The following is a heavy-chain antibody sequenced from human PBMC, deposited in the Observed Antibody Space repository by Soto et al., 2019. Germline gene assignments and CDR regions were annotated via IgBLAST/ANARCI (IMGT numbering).Heavy chain of an antibody. CDR3: AKAAYTHAQPDY. CDR1: GFIFRNYA. J-gene: IGHJ4*02. CDR2: ISGSAGSR. D-gene: IGHD2-21*01. V-gene: IGHV3-23*01. Sequence: EVQLLESGGGLVQPGGSLRLSCAASGFIFRNYAMSWVRQAPGKGLEWVSAISGSAGSRYYADSVKGRFTISRANSTNTLYLQMTSLRAEDTAVYYSAKAAYTHAQPDYWAQGTLVTVSS.